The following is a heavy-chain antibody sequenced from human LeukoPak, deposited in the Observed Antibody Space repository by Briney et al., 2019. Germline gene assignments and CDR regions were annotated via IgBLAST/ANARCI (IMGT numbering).Heavy chain of an antibody. CDR3: AKGGGSGWVDY. D-gene: IGHD6-19*01. CDR1: GFTVSGNY. V-gene: IGHV3-66*01. Sequence: GGSLRLSCAVSGFTVSGNYMSWVRQAPGKGLEWVSVIYSGGSTYSADSVKGRFTISRDDSKNTPYLQMNSLRAEDTAVYYCAKGGGSGWVDYWGQGTLVTVSS. J-gene: IGHJ4*02. CDR2: IYSGGST.